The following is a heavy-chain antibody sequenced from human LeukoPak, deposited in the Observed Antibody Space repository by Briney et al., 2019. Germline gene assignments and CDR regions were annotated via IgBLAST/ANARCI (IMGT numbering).Heavy chain of an antibody. CDR1: GFTFSSYW. D-gene: IGHD6-19*01. V-gene: IGHV3-74*01. CDR2: INSDGSSK. CDR3: ARDAEYSSGWSRYGWFDP. Sequence: GGSLRLSCAASGFTFSSYWMHWVRQAPGKGLVWVSRINSDGSSKSYADSVKGRFTISRDNAKNTLYLQMNSLRAEDTAVYYCARDAEYSSGWSRYGWFDPWGQGTLVTVSS. J-gene: IGHJ5*02.